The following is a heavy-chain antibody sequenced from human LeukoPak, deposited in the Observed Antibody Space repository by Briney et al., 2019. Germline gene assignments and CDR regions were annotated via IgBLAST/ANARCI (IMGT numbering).Heavy chain of an antibody. J-gene: IGHJ4*02. CDR1: GYTFTDYF. D-gene: IGHD6-19*01. Sequence: ASVKVSCKASGYTFTDYFVHWFRQAPGQGLEWMGWINPDSGGTRFAQKFQGRVTMTRDWSISTAYMEMSRLTSDDTAVYYCAKGWGAITVAGTIDYWGQGTLVTVSS. CDR3: AKGWGAITVAGTIDY. V-gene: IGHV1-2*02. CDR2: INPDSGGT.